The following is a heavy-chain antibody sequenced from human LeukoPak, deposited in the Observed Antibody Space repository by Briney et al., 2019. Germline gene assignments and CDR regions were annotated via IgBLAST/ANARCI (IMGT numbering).Heavy chain of an antibody. CDR1: GFTFSSYA. CDR2: ISGSGGST. V-gene: IGHV3-23*01. Sequence: GGSLRLSCAASGFTFSSYAMSWVLQAPGKGLEWVSAISGSGGSTYYADSVKGRFTISRDNSKNTLYLQMNSLRAEDTAVYYCAKVRFMVRGVISEGAYFDYWGQGTLVTVSS. D-gene: IGHD3-10*01. J-gene: IGHJ4*02. CDR3: AKVRFMVRGVISEGAYFDY.